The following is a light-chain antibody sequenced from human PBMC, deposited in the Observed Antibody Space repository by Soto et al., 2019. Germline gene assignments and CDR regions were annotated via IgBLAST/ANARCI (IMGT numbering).Light chain of an antibody. CDR2: AAS. Sequence: PGERATLSCRASQSVSSTYLAWYQQKPGQAPRPLISAASSRATGTPDRFSGSGSGTDFTLTISRLEPEDFAVYYCQQYGSSRWTFGQGTRWISN. CDR3: QQYGSSRWT. V-gene: IGKV3-20*01. CDR1: QSVSSTY. J-gene: IGKJ1*01.